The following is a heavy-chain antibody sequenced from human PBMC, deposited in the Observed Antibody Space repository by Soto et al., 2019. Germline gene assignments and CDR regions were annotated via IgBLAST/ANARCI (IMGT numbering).Heavy chain of an antibody. Sequence: SGPTLVNPTQTLTLTCTFSGFSLSTSGVGVGWIRQPPGKALEWLALIYWDDDKRYSPSLKSRLTITKDTSKNQVVLTMTNMDPVDTATYYCAHSGFLPRTDFWSGYYTVEYFQHWGQGTLVTVSS. CDR3: AHSGFLPRTDFWSGYYTVEYFQH. V-gene: IGHV2-5*02. D-gene: IGHD3-3*01. CDR1: GFSLSTSGVG. J-gene: IGHJ1*01. CDR2: IYWDDDK.